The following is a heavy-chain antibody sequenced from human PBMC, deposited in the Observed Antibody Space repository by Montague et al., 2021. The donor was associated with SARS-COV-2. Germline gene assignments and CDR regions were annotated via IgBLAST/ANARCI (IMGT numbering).Heavy chain of an antibody. CDR3: ARDRGGYYSVFDY. CDR2: ISSSSSYI. CDR1: GFTFSSYS. V-gene: IGHV3-21*01. J-gene: IGHJ4*02. D-gene: IGHD3-22*01. Sequence: SLRLSCAASGFTFSSYSMNWVRQAPGKGLEWVSSISSSSSYIYYADSAKGRFTISRDNAKNSLYLQMNSLRAEDTAVYYCARDRGGYYSVFDYWGQGTLVTVSS.